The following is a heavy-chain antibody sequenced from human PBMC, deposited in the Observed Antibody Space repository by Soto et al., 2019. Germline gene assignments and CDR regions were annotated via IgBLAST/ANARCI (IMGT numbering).Heavy chain of an antibody. Sequence: QVHLLLQSGAEAKKPGSSVKVSCKASGGTPSNSAISWVRQAPGQGLEWMGGIIPVFGLVKYAQNFQGRVTITADESTNTAYMELSSLRPEDTAVYYCAGGRIVVVGSRAYYGMDVWGQGITVTVSS. CDR2: IIPVFGLV. D-gene: IGHD3-22*01. CDR3: AGGRIVVVGSRAYYGMDV. CDR1: GGTPSNSA. V-gene: IGHV1-69*01. J-gene: IGHJ6*02.